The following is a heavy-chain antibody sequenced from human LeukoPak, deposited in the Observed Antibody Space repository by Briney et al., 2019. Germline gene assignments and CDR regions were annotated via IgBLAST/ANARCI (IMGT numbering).Heavy chain of an antibody. CDR2: IYYSGST. D-gene: IGHD1-14*01. Sequence: SETLSLTCTVSGGSISSYYWSWIRQPPGKGLEWIGYIYYSGSTNYNPSLKSRVTISVDTSKNQFSLKVRSVTAADTAVYYCTRDSPVTISPGTFDIWGQRALITVSS. V-gene: IGHV4-59*01. CDR3: TRDSPVTISPGTFDI. CDR1: GGSISSYY. J-gene: IGHJ3*02.